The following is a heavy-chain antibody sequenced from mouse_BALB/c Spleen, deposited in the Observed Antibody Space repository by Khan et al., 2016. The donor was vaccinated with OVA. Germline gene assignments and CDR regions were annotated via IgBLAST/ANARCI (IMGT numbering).Heavy chain of an antibody. CDR2: ISSGGDYT. J-gene: IGHJ3*01. CDR3: ASHLTGSFAY. V-gene: IGHV5-6*01. Sequence: EVQLVESGGDLVKPGGSLKLSCAASGFTFSNYGMSWVRQTPDKRLEWVATISSGGDYTYYPDSVKGRFPIFRDNAKHPLYLQMSSLKSEDTAMYHCASHLTGSFAYWGQGTLVTVSA. CDR1: GFTFSNYG. D-gene: IGHD4-1*01.